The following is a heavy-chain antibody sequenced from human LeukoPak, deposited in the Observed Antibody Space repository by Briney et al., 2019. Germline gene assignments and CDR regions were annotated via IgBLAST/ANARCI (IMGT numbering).Heavy chain of an antibody. J-gene: IGHJ3*02. D-gene: IGHD1-14*01. Sequence: SETLSLTCTVSGGSISSYYWSWIRQPPGKGLEWIGYIYYSGSTNYNPSLKSRVTISVDTSKNQFSLKLSSVTAADTAVYYCARLRRGNDAFDIWGQGTMVTVSS. CDR2: IYYSGST. CDR3: ARLRRGNDAFDI. V-gene: IGHV4-59*08. CDR1: GGSISSYY.